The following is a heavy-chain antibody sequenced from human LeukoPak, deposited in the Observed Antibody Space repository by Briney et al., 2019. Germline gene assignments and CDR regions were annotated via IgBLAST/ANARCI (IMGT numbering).Heavy chain of an antibody. CDR1: GASISGYY. D-gene: IGHD2-21*01. CDR2: IQSSGST. Sequence: SETLSLTCSVSGASISGYYWTWIRQPAGRGLEWIGRIQSSGSTEYNPSLKSRVAISIDTSKNQFSLKLSSVTAADTAVYYCARGGHSDFDFWGQGTLVTVSS. CDR3: ARGGHSDFDF. J-gene: IGHJ4*02. V-gene: IGHV4-4*07.